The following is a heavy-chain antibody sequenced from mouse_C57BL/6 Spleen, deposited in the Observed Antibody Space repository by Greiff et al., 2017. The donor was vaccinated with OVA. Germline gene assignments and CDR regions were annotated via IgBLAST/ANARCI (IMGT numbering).Heavy chain of an antibody. CDR3: ARGRVNWDFDY. J-gene: IGHJ2*01. D-gene: IGHD4-1*01. CDR2: INPSSGYT. Sequence: QVHVKQSGAELARPGASVKMSCKASGYTFTSYTMHWVKQRPGQGLEWIGYINPSSGYTKYNQKFKDKATLTADKSSSTAYMQLSSLTSEDSAVYYCARGRVNWDFDYWGQGTTLTVSS. CDR1: GYTFTSYT. V-gene: IGHV1-4*01.